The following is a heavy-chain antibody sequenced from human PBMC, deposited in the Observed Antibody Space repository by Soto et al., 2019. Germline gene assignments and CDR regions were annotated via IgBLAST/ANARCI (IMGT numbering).Heavy chain of an antibody. D-gene: IGHD3-10*01. Sequence: QVQLVQSGAEVKKPGSSVKVSCKASGGTFSSYTISWVRQAPGQGLEWMGRIIPILGIANYAQKFQGRVTITADKSTSTAYMALTRLSTEDTAVYYCARDCGDYSGSGSSNDAFDIWGEGTMVTVS. CDR2: IIPILGIA. CDR1: GGTFSSYT. J-gene: IGHJ3*02. V-gene: IGHV1-69*08. CDR3: ARDCGDYSGSGSSNDAFDI.